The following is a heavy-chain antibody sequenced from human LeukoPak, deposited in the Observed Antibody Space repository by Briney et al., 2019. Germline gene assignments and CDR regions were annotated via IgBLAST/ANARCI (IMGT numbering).Heavy chain of an antibody. D-gene: IGHD1-7*01. CDR2: ISAYNGNT. CDR1: GSTFTSYG. V-gene: IGHV1-18*01. CDR3: ARENNWNSEGPVSPIDY. J-gene: IGHJ4*02. Sequence: ASVKVSCKASGSTFTSYGISWVRQAPGQGLEWMGWISAYNGNTNYAQKLQGRVTMTTDTSTSTAYMELRSLRSDDTAVYYCARENNWNSEGPVSPIDYWGQGTLVTVSS.